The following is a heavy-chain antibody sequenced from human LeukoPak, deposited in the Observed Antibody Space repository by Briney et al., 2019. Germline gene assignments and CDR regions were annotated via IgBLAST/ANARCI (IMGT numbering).Heavy chain of an antibody. CDR2: IKSKTDGGTT. CDR3: ARGASYVFNDY. CDR1: GFTFSNAW. V-gene: IGHV3-15*01. Sequence: PGGSLRLSCAASGFTFSNAWMSWVRQAPGKGLEWVGRIKSKTDGGTTDYAAPVKGRFTISRDDSKNTLYLQMNSLRAEDTAVYYCARGASYVFNDYWGQGTLVTVSS. J-gene: IGHJ4*02. D-gene: IGHD3-16*01.